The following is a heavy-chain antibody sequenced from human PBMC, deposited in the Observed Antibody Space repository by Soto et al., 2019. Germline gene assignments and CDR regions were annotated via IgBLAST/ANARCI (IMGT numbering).Heavy chain of an antibody. Sequence: ASVKVSCKASGYTFTSYGISWVRQAPGQGLEWMGWISAYNGNTNYAQKLQGRVTMTTDTSTSTAYMELSRLRSDDTAVYYCARGAYIEYSSSLGVYYYYGMDVWGQGTTVTVSS. CDR1: GYTFTSYG. D-gene: IGHD6-6*01. CDR2: ISAYNGNT. J-gene: IGHJ6*02. V-gene: IGHV1-18*01. CDR3: ARGAYIEYSSSLGVYYYYGMDV.